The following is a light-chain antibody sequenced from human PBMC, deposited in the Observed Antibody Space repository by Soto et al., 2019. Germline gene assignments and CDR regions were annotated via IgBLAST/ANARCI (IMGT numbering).Light chain of an antibody. J-gene: IGLJ1*01. V-gene: IGLV2-11*01. CDR2: DVS. Sequence: QSVLTQPRSVSGSPGQSITISCTGTSSDVGDNNHVSWYQHHPGKAPKLLIFDVSKRPSGVPDRFSGSKSGNTASLTISGLQAEDEADYSCCSHAGSYTFVFGTGTKLTV. CDR3: CSHAGSYTFV. CDR1: SSDVGDNNH.